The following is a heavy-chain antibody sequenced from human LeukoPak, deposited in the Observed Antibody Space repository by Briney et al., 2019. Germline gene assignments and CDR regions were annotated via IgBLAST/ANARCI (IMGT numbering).Heavy chain of an antibody. V-gene: IGHV3-21*01. CDR3: ARDRGYDFWSGYLDY. CDR2: ISSSSSYI. CDR1: GGSISSSSYY. J-gene: IGHJ4*02. D-gene: IGHD3-3*01. Sequence: PSETLSLTCTVSGGSISSSSYYWGWVRQAPGKGLEWVSSISSSSSYIYYADSVKGRFTISRDNAKNSLYLQMNSLRAEDTAVYYCARDRGYDFWSGYLDYWGQGTLVTVSS.